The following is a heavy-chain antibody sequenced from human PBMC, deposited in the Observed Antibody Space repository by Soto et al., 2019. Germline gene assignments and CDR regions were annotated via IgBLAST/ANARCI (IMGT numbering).Heavy chain of an antibody. J-gene: IGHJ4*02. V-gene: IGHV1-46*01. Sequence: ASVKVSCKASGYTFTRYNVHWVRQAPGQGLEWMAIINPSGGTTYYVQKFEGRVTLTTDTSTSTVYMELSSLRSDDTAVYYCARDLGYYDSSGYFDYWCQGTLVTVSS. CDR2: INPSGGTT. CDR1: GYTFTRYN. CDR3: ARDLGYYDSSGYFDY. D-gene: IGHD3-22*01.